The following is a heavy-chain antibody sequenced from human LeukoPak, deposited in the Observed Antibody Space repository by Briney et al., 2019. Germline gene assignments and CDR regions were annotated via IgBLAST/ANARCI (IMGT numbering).Heavy chain of an antibody. CDR1: GFTFDDYA. V-gene: IGHV3-9*01. D-gene: IGHD4-17*01. CDR3: AKDNDYGPHAPSDY. J-gene: IGHJ4*02. CDR2: ISWNSGSI. Sequence: QPGRSLRLSCAASGFTFDDYAMHWVRQAPGKGLEWVSGISWNSGSIGYADSVKGRFTISRDNAKNSLYLQMNSLRAEDTALYYCAKDNDYGPHAPSDYWGQGTLVNVSS.